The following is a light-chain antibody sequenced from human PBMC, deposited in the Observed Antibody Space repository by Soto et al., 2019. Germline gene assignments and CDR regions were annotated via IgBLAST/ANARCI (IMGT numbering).Light chain of an antibody. Sequence: EIVLTQSPVTLSLSPGESATLSCRPSPSVSSSYLAWYQQKPGQPPRLLIYGPSSRATGIPDRFSGSGSGTDFTLTITRLEPEDFAVYYCQQYGGSPPYNFGQGTRLE. V-gene: IGKV3-20*01. CDR1: PSVSSSY. CDR2: GPS. J-gene: IGKJ2*01. CDR3: QQYGGSPPYN.